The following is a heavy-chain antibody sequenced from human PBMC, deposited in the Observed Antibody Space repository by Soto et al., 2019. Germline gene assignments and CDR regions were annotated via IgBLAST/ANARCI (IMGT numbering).Heavy chain of an antibody. CDR3: ARFGSHRALAY. Sequence: QVQLVESGGGVVQPGGSLRLSCAASGFTFKNYAIYWVRQGPGKGLEWVAVISFDGVDNYFGDSAMGRFSISRDNSKNTEFLDLNSLTVEDTARDYWARFGSHRALAYWRQGNLVAVSS. J-gene: IGHJ4*02. CDR1: GFTFKNYA. V-gene: IGHV3-30-3*01. CDR2: ISFDGVDN. D-gene: IGHD3-16*01.